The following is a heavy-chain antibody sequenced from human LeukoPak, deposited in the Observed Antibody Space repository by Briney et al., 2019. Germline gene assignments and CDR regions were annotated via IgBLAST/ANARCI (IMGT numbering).Heavy chain of an antibody. Sequence: ASVKVSCKASGYTFTGYYMHWVRQAPGQGPEWMGWINPNSGGTNYAQKFQGRVTMTRDTSISTAYMELSRLRSDDTAVYYCARAVLRFLEWSNDAFDIWGQGTMVTVSS. J-gene: IGHJ3*02. CDR1: GYTFTGYY. CDR3: ARAVLRFLEWSNDAFDI. D-gene: IGHD3-3*01. V-gene: IGHV1-2*02. CDR2: INPNSGGT.